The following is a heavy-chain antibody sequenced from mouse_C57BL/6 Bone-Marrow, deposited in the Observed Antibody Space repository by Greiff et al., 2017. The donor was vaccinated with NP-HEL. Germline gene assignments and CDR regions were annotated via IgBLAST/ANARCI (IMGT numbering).Heavy chain of an antibody. J-gene: IGHJ4*01. Sequence: QVQLQQSGAELVKPGASVKMSCKASGYTFTSYWITWVKQRPGQGLEWIGDIYPGSGSTNYNEKFKGKATLTVATSSSTAYMQLSSVTSEDAAVYYCARSTTVASMDDWGQGTSVTVSS. CDR1: GYTFTSYW. CDR3: ARSTTVASMDD. CDR2: IYPGSGST. D-gene: IGHD1-1*01. V-gene: IGHV1-55*01.